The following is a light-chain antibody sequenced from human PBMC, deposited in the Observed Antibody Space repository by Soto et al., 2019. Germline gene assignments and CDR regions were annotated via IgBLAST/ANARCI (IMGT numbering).Light chain of an antibody. CDR2: KAS. V-gene: IGKV1-5*03. Sequence: DIQMTQSPSTLSASVGARVTITCRASQSISSWLAWYQQKPGKAPKLLIYKASNFQSGVPSRFSGSGSGTEFTLAISSLQPDVVATYYCQQYYSHYSFGQGTKLEIK. CDR3: QQYYSHYS. CDR1: QSISSW. J-gene: IGKJ2*01.